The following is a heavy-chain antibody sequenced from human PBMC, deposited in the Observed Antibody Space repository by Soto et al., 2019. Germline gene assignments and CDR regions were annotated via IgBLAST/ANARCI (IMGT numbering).Heavy chain of an antibody. CDR3: ARAVAPYFGTWFDP. D-gene: IGHD3-10*01. V-gene: IGHV4-61*01. CDR2: IYYSGST. CDR1: GGSVSSGSYY. J-gene: IGHJ5*02. Sequence: SETLSLTCTVSGGSVSSGSYYWSWIRQPPGKGLEWIGYIYYSGSTNYNPSLKSRVTISVDTSKNQSSLRLSSVTAADMAVYYCARAVAPYFGTWFDPWGQGILVTVSP.